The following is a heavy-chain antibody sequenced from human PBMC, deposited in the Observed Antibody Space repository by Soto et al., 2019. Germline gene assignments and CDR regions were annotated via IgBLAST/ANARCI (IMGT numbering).Heavy chain of an antibody. V-gene: IGHV3-33*01. CDR1: GFTFNTYG. CDR2: IWYDGSIK. CDR3: ARIDCTGNNCNPYYHYGMDV. D-gene: IGHD2-8*02. Sequence: LRLSCAASGFTFNTYGMHWIRQVPGKGLQWVAVIWYDGSIKYYADSVRGRFTVSRDNSRNTLYLQMNSLRDEDTAVYYCARIDCTGNNCNPYYHYGMDVWGQGTTVTVSS. J-gene: IGHJ6*02.